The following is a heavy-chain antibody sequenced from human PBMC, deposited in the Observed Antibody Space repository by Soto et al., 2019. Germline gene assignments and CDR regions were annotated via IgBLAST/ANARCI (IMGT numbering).Heavy chain of an antibody. CDR1: GFTFSSYA. CDR3: AKGTQYYDFWSGYYHRGDYYYYMDV. J-gene: IGHJ6*03. Sequence: GGSLRLSXAASGFTFSSYAMSWVRQAPGKGLEWVSAISGSGGSTYYADSVKGRFTISRDNSKNTLYLQMNSLRAEDTAVYYCAKGTQYYDFWSGYYHRGDYYYYMDVWGKGTTVTVSS. CDR2: ISGSGGST. V-gene: IGHV3-23*01. D-gene: IGHD3-3*01.